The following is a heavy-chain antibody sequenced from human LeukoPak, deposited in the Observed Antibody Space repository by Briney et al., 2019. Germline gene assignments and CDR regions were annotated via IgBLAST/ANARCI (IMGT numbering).Heavy chain of an antibody. CDR1: GFTFSSYA. V-gene: IGHV3-23*01. Sequence: GGSLRLSCAASGFTFSSYAMSWVRQAPGKGLESVSAISGSGGSTYYADSVKGRFTISRDNSKNTMYPQMNSLRAEDTAVYYCAKALYNWNYGYYYYMDVWGKGTTVTVSS. CDR3: AKALYNWNYGYYYYMDV. CDR2: ISGSGGST. J-gene: IGHJ6*03. D-gene: IGHD1-7*01.